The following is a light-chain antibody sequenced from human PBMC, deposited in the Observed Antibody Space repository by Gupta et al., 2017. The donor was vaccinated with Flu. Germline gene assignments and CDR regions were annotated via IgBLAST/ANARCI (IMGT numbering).Light chain of an antibody. J-gene: IGLJ3*02. Sequence: QSALTQPASVAGAPVQSITISFIGTSDGFGNYNLVSWYQHYQAKAPKLVIYEVTKRPSGVANRFSGSKYATTASITTTGPQAEEGADYYCSSYALSSTRWVFGGGTKPTVL. CDR2: EVT. CDR3: SSYALSSTRWV. V-gene: IGLV2-23*02. CDR1: SDGFGNYNL.